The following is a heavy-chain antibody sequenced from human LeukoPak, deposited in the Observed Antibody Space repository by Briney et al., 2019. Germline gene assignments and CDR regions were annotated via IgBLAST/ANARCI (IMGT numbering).Heavy chain of an antibody. CDR2: NYSGGST. J-gene: IGHJ6*03. Sequence: GGSLRLSCAASGFTVSSNYMSWVRQAPGKGLEWVSVNYSGGSTYYADSVKGRFTISRDNSKNTLYLQMNSLRAEDTAVYYCARIEGKPEYYDSWSGYYDYYYYYMDVWGKGTTVTISS. D-gene: IGHD3-3*01. V-gene: IGHV3-66*02. CDR1: GFTVSSNY. CDR3: ARIEGKPEYYDSWSGYYDYYYYYMDV.